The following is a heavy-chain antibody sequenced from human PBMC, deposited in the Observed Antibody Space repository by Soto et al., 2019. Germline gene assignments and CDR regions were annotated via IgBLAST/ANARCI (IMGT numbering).Heavy chain of an antibody. Sequence: QVQLAESGGGLVKSGGSLTLSCSTSGFFFTDYFMSWIRQAPGKGLEWVSYISPSGDVTHYADSVNGRFTISRDNTKNSLFLQMSSLRDDDTAVYYCARQLERRVGAASHWGQGTRVSVSS. CDR1: GFFFTDYF. CDR3: ARQLERRVGAASH. CDR2: ISPSGDVT. J-gene: IGHJ4*02. D-gene: IGHD1-26*01. V-gene: IGHV3-11*01.